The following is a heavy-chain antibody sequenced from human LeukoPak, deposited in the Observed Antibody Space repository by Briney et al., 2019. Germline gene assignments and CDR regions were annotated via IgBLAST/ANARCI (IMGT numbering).Heavy chain of an antibody. J-gene: IGHJ6*02. CDR1: GYTFTGYY. CDR2: INPNSGGT. D-gene: IGHD1-7*01. V-gene: IGHV1-2*02. Sequence: ASVKVSCKASGYTFTGYYMHWVRQAPGQGREGMGWINPNSGGTNYAQKFQGRVTMTRDTSISTAYMELSRLRSDDTAVYYCARVKGSANWNFRSGGYYGMDVWGQGTTVTVSS. CDR3: ARVKGSANWNFRSGGYYGMDV.